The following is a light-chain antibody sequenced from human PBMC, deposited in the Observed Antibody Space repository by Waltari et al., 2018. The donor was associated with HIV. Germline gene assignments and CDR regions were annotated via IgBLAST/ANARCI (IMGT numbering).Light chain of an antibody. CDR3: CSYVGSYTYV. J-gene: IGLJ1*01. CDR1: SSDVGGYNY. CDR2: DVS. V-gene: IGLV2-11*01. Sequence: QSALTQPRSVSGSPGQSVTISCTGTSSDVGGYNYVSWYQQHPGKAPKLMIYDVSKRPSGVPDRFSGAKSGNAASLTSSGLQAEDEADFYCCSYVGSYTYVFGTGTKVTVL.